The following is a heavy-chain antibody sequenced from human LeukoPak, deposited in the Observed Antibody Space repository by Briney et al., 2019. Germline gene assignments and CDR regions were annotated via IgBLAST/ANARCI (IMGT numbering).Heavy chain of an antibody. Sequence: GGSLRLSCAASGFTFSSYDMNWVRQAPGKGLEWVSSISSSSSYIYYADSVKGRFTISRDNAKNSLYLQMNSLRAEDTAVYYCARGDADYVWGSYRYAPGDYWGQGTLVTVSS. V-gene: IGHV3-21*01. D-gene: IGHD3-16*02. CDR1: GFTFSSYD. J-gene: IGHJ4*02. CDR2: ISSSSSYI. CDR3: ARGDADYVWGSYRYAPGDY.